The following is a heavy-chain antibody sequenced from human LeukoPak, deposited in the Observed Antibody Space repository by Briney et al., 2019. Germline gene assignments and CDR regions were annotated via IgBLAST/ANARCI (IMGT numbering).Heavy chain of an antibody. CDR3: ATTNDGGGYQWGDFFDF. CDR1: GGTSNSHA. Sequence: GASVKVSCKASGGTSNSHAISWVRQAPGQGLEGMGGIIPNLGTTNRAQNFQDRVTLTADKTTNTAYMALTSLTSDDTAVYYCATTNDGGGYQWGDFFDFWGQGTLVTVSS. V-gene: IGHV1-69*10. J-gene: IGHJ4*02. D-gene: IGHD3-22*01. CDR2: IIPNLGTT.